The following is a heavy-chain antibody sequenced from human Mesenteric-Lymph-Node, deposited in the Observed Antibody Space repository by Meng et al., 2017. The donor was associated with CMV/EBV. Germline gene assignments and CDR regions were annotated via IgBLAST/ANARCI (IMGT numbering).Heavy chain of an antibody. CDR2: IKSKTDGGTT. J-gene: IGHJ5*02. CDR3: TTDAPWFDP. Sequence: GESLKISCAASGFTVSSNYMSWVRQAPGKGLEWVGRIKSKTDGGTTDYAAPVKGRFTISRDDSKNTLYLQMNSLKTEDTAVYYCTTDAPWFDPWGQGTLVTVSS. V-gene: IGHV3-15*01. CDR1: GFTVSSNY.